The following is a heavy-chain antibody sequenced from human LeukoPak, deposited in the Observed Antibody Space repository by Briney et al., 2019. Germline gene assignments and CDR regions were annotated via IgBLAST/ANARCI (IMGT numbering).Heavy chain of an antibody. V-gene: IGHV3-21*01. D-gene: IGHD6-6*01. Sequence: GGSLRLSCAASGFTFSTYSMHWVRQAPGKGLEWVSSIRSGSTYINYADSVKGRFTISRDDAKKSLYLQMNSLRAEDTAVYYCARDQGITARLFEYWGQGTLVTVSS. J-gene: IGHJ4*02. CDR3: ARDQGITARLFEY. CDR1: GFTFSTYS. CDR2: IRSGSTYI.